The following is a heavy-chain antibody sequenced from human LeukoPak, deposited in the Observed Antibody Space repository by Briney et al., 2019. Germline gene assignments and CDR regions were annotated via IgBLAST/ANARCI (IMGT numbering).Heavy chain of an antibody. V-gene: IGHV4-59*01. J-gene: IGHJ5*02. CDR3: ARGDYYDSSGRNWFDP. CDR2: IYYSGST. D-gene: IGHD3-22*01. Sequence: PGGSLRLSCAAPGFTFDDYAMHWIRQPPGKGLEWIGYIYYSGSTNYNPSLKSRVTISVDTSKNQFSLKLSSVTAADTAVYYCARGDYYDSSGRNWFDPWGQGTLVTVSS. CDR1: GFTFDDYA.